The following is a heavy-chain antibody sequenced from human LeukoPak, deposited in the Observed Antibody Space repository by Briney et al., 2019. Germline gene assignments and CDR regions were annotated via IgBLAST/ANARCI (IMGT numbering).Heavy chain of an antibody. CDR3: AKDLRAGWSDYFDY. Sequence: GGSLRLSCAVSGLTFSRYAMSWVRQAPGKGLEWVSAISESGSGTYYADSVKGRFTISRDNSKDTLSLQMNSLRAEDTAVYYCAKDLRAGWSDYFDYWGQGTLVTVSS. CDR2: ISESGSGT. D-gene: IGHD6-19*01. J-gene: IGHJ4*02. V-gene: IGHV3-23*01. CDR1: GLTFSRYA.